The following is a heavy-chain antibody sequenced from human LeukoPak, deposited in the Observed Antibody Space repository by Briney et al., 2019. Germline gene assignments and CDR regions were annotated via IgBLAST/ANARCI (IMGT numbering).Heavy chain of an antibody. Sequence: GGSLRLSCAVSGFTFSSYSMNWVRQAPGKGLEGVSYISGGSSIIKYADSVKGRFTISRDNSKNTLYLQVNSLRAEDTAVYYCAKGGKWDVTPFDYWGQGTLVTVSS. CDR1: GFTFSSYS. CDR3: AKGGKWDVTPFDY. J-gene: IGHJ4*02. V-gene: IGHV3-48*01. CDR2: ISGGSSII. D-gene: IGHD1-26*01.